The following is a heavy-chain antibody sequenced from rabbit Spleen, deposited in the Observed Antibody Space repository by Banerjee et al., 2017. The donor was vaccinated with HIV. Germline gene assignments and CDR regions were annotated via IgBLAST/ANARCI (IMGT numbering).Heavy chain of an antibody. D-gene: IGHD7-1*01. CDR1: GFTLSSYW. CDR2: IDPIFGTT. J-gene: IGHJ4*01. Sequence: QSLEESGGDLVKPEGSLTLICTASGFTLSSYWICWVRQAPGKGLEWIGYIDPIFGTTSYASWVNGRFTISSDNAQNTLYLQLNSLTAADTATYFCVREAGYAGYGDGNLWGPGTLVTVS. CDR3: VREAGYAGYGDGNL. V-gene: IGHV1S7*01.